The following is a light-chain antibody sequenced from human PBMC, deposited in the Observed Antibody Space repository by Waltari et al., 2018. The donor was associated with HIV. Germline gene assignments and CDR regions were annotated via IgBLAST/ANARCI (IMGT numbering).Light chain of an antibody. CDR1: SSNIGAGYD. CDR2: NNS. J-gene: IGLJ1*01. CDR3: QSYDSSLSGSDV. V-gene: IGLV1-40*01. Sequence: QRVTISCTGSSSNIGAGYDVNWYQQLPGTAPKLLIYNNSNRLSGVPDRFSGSKSGTSASLAITGLQAEDEADYYCQSYDSSLSGSDVFGTGTKVTVL.